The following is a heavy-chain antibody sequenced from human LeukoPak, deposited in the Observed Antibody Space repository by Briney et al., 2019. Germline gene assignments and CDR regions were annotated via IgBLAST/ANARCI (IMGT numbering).Heavy chain of an antibody. Sequence: SETLSLTCAVYGGSFSGYYWSWIRQPPGKGLEWIGEINHSGSTNYNPSLKSRVTISVDTSKNQFSLKLSSVTAADTAVYYCARVGYYGSGSYYSNQDYWGQGTLVTVSS. CDR1: GGSFSGYY. CDR2: INHSGST. CDR3: ARVGYYGSGSYYSNQDY. J-gene: IGHJ4*02. D-gene: IGHD3-10*01. V-gene: IGHV4-34*01.